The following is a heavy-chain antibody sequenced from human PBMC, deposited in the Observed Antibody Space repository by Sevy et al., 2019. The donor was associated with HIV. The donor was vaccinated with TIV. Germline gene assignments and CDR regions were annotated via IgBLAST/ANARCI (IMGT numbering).Heavy chain of an antibody. Sequence: GGSLRLSCAASGFTFSSYAMHWVRQAPGKGLEWVAVISYDGSNKYYANSVKGRFTISRDNSKNTLYLQMNSLRAEDTAVYYCARSPYYEFWSGNGYYFDYWGQGTLVTVSS. J-gene: IGHJ4*02. V-gene: IGHV3-30*04. CDR3: ARSPYYEFWSGNGYYFDY. D-gene: IGHD3-3*01. CDR1: GFTFSSYA. CDR2: ISYDGSNK.